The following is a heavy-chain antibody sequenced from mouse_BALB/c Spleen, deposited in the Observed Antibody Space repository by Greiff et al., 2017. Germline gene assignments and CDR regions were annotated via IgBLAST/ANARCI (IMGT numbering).Heavy chain of an antibody. D-gene: IGHD2-1*01. J-gene: IGHJ3*01. Sequence: VQLQQSGPELVKPGASVKISCKASGYSFTGYYMHWVKQSHVKSLEWIGRINPYNGATSYNQNFKDKASLTVDKSSSTAYMELHSLTSEDSAVYYCARSPIYSGFAYWGQGTLVTVSA. CDR3: ARSPIYSGFAY. CDR1: GYSFTGYY. CDR2: INPYNGAT. V-gene: IGHV1-26*01.